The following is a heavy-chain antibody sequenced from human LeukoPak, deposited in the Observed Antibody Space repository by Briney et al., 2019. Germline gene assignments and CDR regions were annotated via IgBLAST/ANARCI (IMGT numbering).Heavy chain of an antibody. D-gene: IGHD3-22*01. CDR3: ARLPYYYDSSGYSYDYYMDV. Sequence: GESLKISCKGSGYSFTSYWIGWVRQMPGKGLEWMGIIYPGDPDTRYSPSFQGQVTISADKSISTAYLQWSSLKASDTAMYYCARLPYYYDSSGYSYDYYMDVWGKGTTVTVSS. J-gene: IGHJ6*03. V-gene: IGHV5-51*01. CDR1: GYSFTSYW. CDR2: IYPGDPDT.